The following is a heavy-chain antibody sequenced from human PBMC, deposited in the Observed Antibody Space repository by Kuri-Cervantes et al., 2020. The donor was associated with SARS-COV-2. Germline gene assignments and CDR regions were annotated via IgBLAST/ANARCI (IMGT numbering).Heavy chain of an antibody. Sequence: GSLRLSCTVSGYSISSGYYWGWIRQPPGKGLEWIGSIYHSGSTYYNPSLKSRVTISVDTSKNQFSLKLSSVTAADTAVYYCARPTIFGVSPDAFDIWGQGTMVTVSS. D-gene: IGHD3-3*01. CDR2: IYHSGST. V-gene: IGHV4-38-2*02. CDR3: ARPTIFGVSPDAFDI. CDR1: GYSISSGYY. J-gene: IGHJ3*02.